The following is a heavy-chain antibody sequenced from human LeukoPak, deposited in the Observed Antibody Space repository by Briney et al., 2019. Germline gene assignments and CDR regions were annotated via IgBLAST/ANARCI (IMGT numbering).Heavy chain of an antibody. J-gene: IGHJ4*02. D-gene: IGHD4-17*01. V-gene: IGHV4-34*01. CDR1: GTSFSSYY. Sequence: KPSETLSLTCGVSGTSFSSYYWSWIRQTPGKGLEWTGEVNHSGYTNMNPSLKSRVTISVDASKNQFSLRMNTVTAADTAVYFCARMTTGHDYWGQGTLVTVSS. CDR2: VNHSGYT. CDR3: ARMTTGHDY.